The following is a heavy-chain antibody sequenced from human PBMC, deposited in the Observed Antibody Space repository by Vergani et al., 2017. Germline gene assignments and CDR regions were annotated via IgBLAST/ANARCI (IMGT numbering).Heavy chain of an antibody. D-gene: IGHD1-26*01. Sequence: QVQLQESGPGLVKPSQTLSLTCTVSGGSISSGDDYWSWIRQPPGKGLEWIGYIYYSGSTYYNPSLKSRVSISVDTSKNQFSLKLSSVTAADTAVYYCARDRKDVGDWYFDLGGRGTTVTVSS. CDR2: IYYSGST. CDR1: GGSISSGDDY. CDR3: ARDRKDVGDWYFDL. J-gene: IGHJ2*01. V-gene: IGHV4-30-4*01.